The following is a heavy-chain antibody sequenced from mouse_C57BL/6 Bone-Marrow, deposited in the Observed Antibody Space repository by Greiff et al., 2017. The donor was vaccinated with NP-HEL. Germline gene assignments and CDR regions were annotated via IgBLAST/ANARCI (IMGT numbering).Heavy chain of an antibody. CDR2: IDPSDSYT. J-gene: IGHJ4*01. CDR1: GYTFTSYW. Sequence: QVQLQQPGAELVRPGTSVKLSCKASGYTFTSYWMHWVKQRPGQGLEWIGVIDPSDSYTNYNQKFKGKATLTVDTSSSTAYMQLSSLTSADSAVYFCGDSNYVYYAMDYRGQRNSVTVSP. D-gene: IGHD2-5*01. CDR3: GDSNYVYYAMDY. V-gene: IGHV1-59*01.